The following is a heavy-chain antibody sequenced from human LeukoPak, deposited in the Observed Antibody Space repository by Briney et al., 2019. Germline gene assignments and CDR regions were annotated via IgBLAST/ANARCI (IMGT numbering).Heavy chain of an antibody. J-gene: IGHJ4*02. V-gene: IGHV3-66*01. D-gene: IGHD6-19*01. Sequence: GGSLRLSCAASGFTVSSNYMSWVRQAPGKGLEWVSVIYSGGSTYYADSVKGRFTISRDNSKNTLYLQMNSLRAEDTAVYYCARSPHMSVAGTSRPGLECYFDYWGQGTLVTVSS. CDR3: ARSPHMSVAGTSRPGLECYFDY. CDR1: GFTVSSNY. CDR2: IYSGGST.